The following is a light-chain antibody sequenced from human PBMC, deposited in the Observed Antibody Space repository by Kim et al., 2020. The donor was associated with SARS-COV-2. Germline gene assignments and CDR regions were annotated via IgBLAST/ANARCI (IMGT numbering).Light chain of an antibody. V-gene: IGLV3-9*01. J-gene: IGLJ3*02. CDR1: NIQTKD. Sequence: SVARGQTARRNCGGNNIQTKDVLWYGQKPGQAPVLVMYKDSERPSGIPARFSGSNSGNTATLTITRAQAGDEADYYCQVWDSGTWVFGGGTQLTVL. CDR3: QVWDSGTWV. CDR2: KDS.